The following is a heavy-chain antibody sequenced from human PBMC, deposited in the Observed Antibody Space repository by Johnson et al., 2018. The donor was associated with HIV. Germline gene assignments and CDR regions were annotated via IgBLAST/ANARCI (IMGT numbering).Heavy chain of an antibody. CDR1: GFTFSSYA. J-gene: IGHJ3*02. D-gene: IGHD2-15*01. V-gene: IGHV3-30-3*01. CDR2: ISYDGSNK. Sequence: QVQLVESGGGVVQPGRSLRLSCAASGFTFSSYAMHWVRQAPGKGLEWVAVISYDGSNKYYADSVKGRFSISRDNAKNTLYLQMNSLRAEDTAVYYCARDRAVAATSGAGAFDIWGQGTMLTVSS. CDR3: ARDRAVAATSGAGAFDI.